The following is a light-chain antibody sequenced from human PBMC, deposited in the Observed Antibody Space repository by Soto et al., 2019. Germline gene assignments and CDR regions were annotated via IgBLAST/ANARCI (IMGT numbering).Light chain of an antibody. CDR2: GAS. J-gene: IGKJ2*01. CDR3: QQYGSSPYT. CDR1: QSVSSSY. V-gene: IGKV3-20*01. Sequence: EIVLTQSPGTLSLSPGERATLSCRASQSVSSSYLAWYQQKPGQAPRLLIYGASSRATGSPDRFSGSGSGTDCTLTISRLEPEDFAVYYCQQYGSSPYTFGQGTKLEIK.